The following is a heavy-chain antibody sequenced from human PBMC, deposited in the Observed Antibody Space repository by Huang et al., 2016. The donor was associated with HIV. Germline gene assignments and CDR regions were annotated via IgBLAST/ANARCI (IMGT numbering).Heavy chain of an antibody. CDR1: GGTFSSYA. J-gene: IGHJ5*02. Sequence: QVLLVQSGAEVRKPGSSVKVSCTAFGGTFSSYAISWGRQAPGQGLVWMGGIIPWFGTATDTQRFQGRVTITVDESTKTGYMELTRLTSEDTAVYYCARTAYSYGFRQGYNWFDPWGQGTPVTVSS. V-gene: IGHV1-69*13. CDR3: ARTAYSYGFRQGYNWFDP. D-gene: IGHD5-18*01. CDR2: IIPWFGTA.